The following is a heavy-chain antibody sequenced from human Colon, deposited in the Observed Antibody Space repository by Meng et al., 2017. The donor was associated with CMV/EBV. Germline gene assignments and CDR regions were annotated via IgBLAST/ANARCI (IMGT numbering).Heavy chain of an antibody. V-gene: IGHV3-33*01. CDR1: GFTFSSYG. D-gene: IGHD2-2*01. CDR2: IGYDGSNK. J-gene: IGHJ4*02. Sequence: GESLKISCAASGFTFSSYGMHWVRQAPGKGLEWVAVIGYDGSNKFYIDSVKGRFTISRDNSKNTLYLQMNSLRVEDTAVYYCARDPMAFCISTSCRSGYFDYWGQGAQVTVSS. CDR3: ARDPMAFCISTSCRSGYFDY.